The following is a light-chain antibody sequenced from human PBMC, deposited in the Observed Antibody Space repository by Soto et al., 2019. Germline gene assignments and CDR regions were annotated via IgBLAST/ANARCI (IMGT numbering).Light chain of an antibody. Sequence: DIQMTQSPSSLSASIGDRVTLTCRASQRIGTNLNWYQQRPGKAPKLLIYAVSSLQSGVSSRFRGSGSGTDFTLSLNRLQREDFATYYCQQTYSAPPLFGQGTKVEIK. J-gene: IGKJ1*01. CDR2: AVS. CDR1: QRIGTN. CDR3: QQTYSAPPL. V-gene: IGKV1-39*01.